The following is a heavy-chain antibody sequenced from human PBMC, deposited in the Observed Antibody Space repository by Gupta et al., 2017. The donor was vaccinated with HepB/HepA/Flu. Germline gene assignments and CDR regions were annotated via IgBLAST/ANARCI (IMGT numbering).Heavy chain of an antibody. D-gene: IGHD1-26*01. CDR3: AKDRSAVGANPRSDY. CDR2: ISSSSSYI. Sequence: EVQLVESGGGLVKPGGSLRLYCAASGFTFSSYSMNWVRQAPGKGLEWVSSISSSSSYIYYADSVKGRFTISRDNAKNSLYLQMNRLRAEDTAVYYCAKDRSAVGANPRSDYWGQGTLVTVSS. V-gene: IGHV3-21*01. J-gene: IGHJ4*02. CDR1: GFTFSSYS.